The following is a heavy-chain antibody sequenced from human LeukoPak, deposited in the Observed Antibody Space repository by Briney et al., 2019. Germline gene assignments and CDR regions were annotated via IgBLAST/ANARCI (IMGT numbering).Heavy chain of an antibody. CDR3: ASSRRLDY. J-gene: IGHJ4*02. CDR1: GFTFSSYS. V-gene: IGHV3-21*01. Sequence: PGGSLRLSCAASGFTFSSYSMNWVRQAPGKGLEWVSSISSGSSYIYYADSVKGRFTISRDNAKNSLYLQMNSLRAEDTAVYYCASSRRLDYWGQGTLVTVSS. CDR2: ISSGSSYI.